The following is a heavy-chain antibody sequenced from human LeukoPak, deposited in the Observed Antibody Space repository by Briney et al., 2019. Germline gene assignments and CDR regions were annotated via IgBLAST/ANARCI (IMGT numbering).Heavy chain of an antibody. J-gene: IGHJ1*01. V-gene: IGHV4-34*01. D-gene: IGHD3-22*01. CDR3: ARGRAYYYDSSGYYRYFQH. CDR1: GFTFSSYA. Sequence: GSLRLSCAASGFTFSSYAMSWIRQPPGKGLEWIGEINHSGSTNYNPSLKSRVTISVDTSKNQFSLKLSSVTAADTAVYYCARGRAYYYDSSGYYRYFQHWGQGTLVTVSS. CDR2: INHSGST.